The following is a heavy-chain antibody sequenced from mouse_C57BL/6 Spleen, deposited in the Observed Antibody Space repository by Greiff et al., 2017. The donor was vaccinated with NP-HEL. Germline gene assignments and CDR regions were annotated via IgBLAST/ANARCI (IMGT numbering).Heavy chain of an antibody. Sequence: QVQLKQPGTELVKPGASVKLSCKASGYTFTSYWMHWVKQRPGQGLEWIGNINPSNGGTNYNEKFKSKATLTVDKSSSTAYMQLSSLTSEDSAVYYCARGLNWDGAWFAYWGQGTLVTVSA. CDR3: ARGLNWDGAWFAY. J-gene: IGHJ3*01. CDR1: GYTFTSYW. CDR2: INPSNGGT. D-gene: IGHD4-1*01. V-gene: IGHV1-53*01.